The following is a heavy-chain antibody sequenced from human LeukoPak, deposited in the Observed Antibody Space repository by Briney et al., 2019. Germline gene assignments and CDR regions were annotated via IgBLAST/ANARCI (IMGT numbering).Heavy chain of an antibody. D-gene: IGHD2-2*03. Sequence: GGSLRLSCAASGFTFSSYAMSWVRQAPGKGLEWVSVISGSGGSTYYADSVKGRFTISRDNSKNTLYLQMNSLRAEDTAVYYCAKAGGMDIVVVPAAPDAFDIWGQGTIVTVSS. CDR3: AKAGGMDIVVVPAAPDAFDI. CDR1: GFTFSSYA. J-gene: IGHJ3*02. CDR2: ISGSGGST. V-gene: IGHV3-23*01.